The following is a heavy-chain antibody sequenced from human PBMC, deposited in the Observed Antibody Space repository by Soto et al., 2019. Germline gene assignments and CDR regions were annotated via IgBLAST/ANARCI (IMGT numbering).Heavy chain of an antibody. J-gene: IGHJ5*02. CDR2: IYSGGST. D-gene: IGHD2-2*01. V-gene: IGHV3-53*02. CDR1: GFTVSSNY. CDR3: ARARIGYCRSTSCHNWFDP. Sequence: EVQLVETGGGLIQPGGSLRLSCAASGFTVSSNYMSWVRQSPGKGLEWVSVIYSGGSTYYADSVKGRFTISRDNSKNTLYLQMNSLGAEDTAVYYCARARIGYCRSTSCHNWFDPWGQGTLVTVSS.